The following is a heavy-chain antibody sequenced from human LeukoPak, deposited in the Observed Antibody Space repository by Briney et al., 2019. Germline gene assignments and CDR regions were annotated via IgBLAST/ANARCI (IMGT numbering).Heavy chain of an antibody. CDR3: ARVGTINWFDP. Sequence: SETLSLTCTVSGGSISSYYWSWIRQPPGKGLEWIGYIYYSGSTNYNPSLKSRVTISVDTSKNQFSLKLSSVTAADTAVYYCARVGTINWFDPWGQETLVTVSS. CDR1: GGSISSYY. CDR2: IYYSGST. V-gene: IGHV4-59*01. D-gene: IGHD2-8*01. J-gene: IGHJ5*02.